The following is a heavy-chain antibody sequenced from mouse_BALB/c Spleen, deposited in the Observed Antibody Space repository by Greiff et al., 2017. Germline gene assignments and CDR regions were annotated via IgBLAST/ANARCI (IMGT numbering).Heavy chain of an antibody. CDR1: GYTFTSYW. Sequence: QVQLQQSGAELARPGASVKLSCKASGYTFTSYWMQWVKQRPGQGLEWIGAIYPGDGDTRYTQKFKGKATLTADKSSSTAYMQLSSLASEDSAVYYCARSGKSYGGWYFDVWGAGTTVTVSS. CDR3: ARSGKSYGGWYFDV. J-gene: IGHJ1*01. V-gene: IGHV1-87*01. CDR2: IYPGDGDT. D-gene: IGHD2-10*02.